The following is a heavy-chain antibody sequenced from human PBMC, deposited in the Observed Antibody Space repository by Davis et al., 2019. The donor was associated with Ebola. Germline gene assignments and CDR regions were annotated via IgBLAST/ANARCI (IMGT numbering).Heavy chain of an antibody. CDR3: ARDFDGGNYYFDS. D-gene: IGHD3-9*01. CDR2: IIPIFDTP. Sequence: SVNVSCKTSRGSFSSHPISWVRQAPRQGLEWMGGIIPIFDTPHYAQKFQGRISITADASTSTAYMELSSLRSEDTATYFCARDFDGGNYYFDSWGPGTPVTVSS. CDR1: RGSFSSHP. V-gene: IGHV1-69*13. J-gene: IGHJ4*02.